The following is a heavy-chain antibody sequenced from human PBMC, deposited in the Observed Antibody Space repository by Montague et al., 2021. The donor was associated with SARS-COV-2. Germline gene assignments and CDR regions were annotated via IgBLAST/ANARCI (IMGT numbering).Heavy chain of an antibody. V-gene: IGHV4-39*07. CDR3: ARPVSSSWHRFEY. J-gene: IGHJ4*02. CDR1: RDSISSHNYF. D-gene: IGHD2-15*01. CDR2: VDYSGLT. Sequence: SETLSLTCTVSRDSISSHNYFWAWIRQPPGEGLEWIGSVDYSGLTFYNPSLESRVTISVDTSKKQFSLKVNSVTAADTAVYYCARPVSSSWHRFEYWGQGTLVTVSS.